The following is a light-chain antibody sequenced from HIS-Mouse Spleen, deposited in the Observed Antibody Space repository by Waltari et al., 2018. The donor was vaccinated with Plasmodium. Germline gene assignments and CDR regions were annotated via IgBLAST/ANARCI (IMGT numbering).Light chain of an antibody. Sequence: AIQLTQSPSSLSASVGDLDTITCRASQGISCALAWYQQKPGKGPKLLIYDASSLESGVPSRFSGSGSGKDFTLTISSLQPEDFATYYCQQFNSYQLTFGGGTKVEIK. CDR1: QGISCA. CDR3: QQFNSYQLT. V-gene: IGKV1-13*02. J-gene: IGKJ4*01. CDR2: DAS.